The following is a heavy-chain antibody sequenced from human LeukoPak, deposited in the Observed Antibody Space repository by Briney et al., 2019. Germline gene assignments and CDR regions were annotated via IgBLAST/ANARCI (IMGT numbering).Heavy chain of an antibody. J-gene: IGHJ6*02. CDR3: ASLKGGSGSYSSFYYYYGMDV. CDR1: GGTFISYA. CDR2: IIPIFGIA. V-gene: IGHV1-69*04. D-gene: IGHD3-10*01. Sequence: GASVKVSCKASGGTFISYAISWVRQAPGQGLEWMGRIIPIFGIANYAQKFQGRVTITADKSTSTAYMELSSLRSEDTAVYYCASLKGGSGSYSSFYYYYGMDVWGQGTTVTVSS.